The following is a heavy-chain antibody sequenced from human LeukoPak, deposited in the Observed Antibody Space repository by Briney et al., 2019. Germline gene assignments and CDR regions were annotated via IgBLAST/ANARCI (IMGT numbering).Heavy chain of an antibody. D-gene: IGHD1-1*01. J-gene: IGHJ4*02. CDR3: AGRENCLDY. V-gene: IGHV3-30-3*01. Sequence: GGSLRLSCAASGFTFSSYAMHWVRQAPGKGLEWVAVVSYDGSNKYYADSVKGRFTISRDNSENTLYLQMNSLRAEDTAVYYCAGRENCLDYWGQGTLVTVSS. CDR1: GFTFSSYA. CDR2: VSYDGSNK.